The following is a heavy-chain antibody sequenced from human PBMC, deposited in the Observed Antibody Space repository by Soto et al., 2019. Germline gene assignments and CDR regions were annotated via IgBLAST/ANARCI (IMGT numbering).Heavy chain of an antibody. Sequence: VASVKVSCKASGYTFTSYGISWVRQAPGQGLEWMGWISAYNGNTNYAQKLQGRVTMTTDTSTSTAYMELSSLRSEETAVYYCASGCSSTSCYSYYYYGMDVWGQGTTVTVSS. CDR2: ISAYNGNT. J-gene: IGHJ6*02. V-gene: IGHV1-18*04. D-gene: IGHD2-2*01. CDR3: ASGCSSTSCYSYYYYGMDV. CDR1: GYTFTSYG.